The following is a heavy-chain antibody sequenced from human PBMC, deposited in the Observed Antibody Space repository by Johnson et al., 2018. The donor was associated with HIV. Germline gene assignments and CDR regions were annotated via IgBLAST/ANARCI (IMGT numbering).Heavy chain of an antibody. J-gene: IGHJ3*02. V-gene: IGHV3-11*04. CDR1: GFTFSDYY. D-gene: IGHD3-22*01. Sequence: QVQLVESGGGLVQPGGSLRLSCAASGFTFSDYYMSWIRQAPGTGLEWVSYISSSGSTVYYADSVKGRFSISRDNAKHSLYLQMNSLRAEDTAVYYCARDRGYWDAFDIWGQGTMVTVSS. CDR3: ARDRGYWDAFDI. CDR2: ISSSGSTV.